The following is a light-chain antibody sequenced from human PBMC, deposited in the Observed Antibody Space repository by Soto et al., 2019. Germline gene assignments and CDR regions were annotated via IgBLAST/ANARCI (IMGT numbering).Light chain of an antibody. CDR2: GAS. CDR1: QTFSSSY. Sequence: VLSQSPGTLSVSLGERVTLSCRASQTFSSSYLAWYQHKPGQAPRLLIYGASTRATGVPDRFSGSGSGTDFSLTISRVEPEDFATYYCQQLNSYPLTFGGGTKVEI. J-gene: IGKJ4*01. CDR3: QQLNSYPLT. V-gene: IGKV3-20*01.